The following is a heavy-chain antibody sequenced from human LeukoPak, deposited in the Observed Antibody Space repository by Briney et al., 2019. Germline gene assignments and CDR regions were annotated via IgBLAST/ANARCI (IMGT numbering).Heavy chain of an antibody. V-gene: IGHV3-43D*03. CDR1: GFTFNDYA. Sequence: GGSLRLSCAASGFTFNDYAMHWVRQVPGKGLEWVSLINWSGVSTYYADSVKGRFTISRDNNKDSLFLQMSRLRPEDTALYYCAKDSDSSGFFEPPDFWGQGTLVTVSS. CDR3: AKDSDSSGFFEPPDF. J-gene: IGHJ4*02. D-gene: IGHD3-22*01. CDR2: INWSGVST.